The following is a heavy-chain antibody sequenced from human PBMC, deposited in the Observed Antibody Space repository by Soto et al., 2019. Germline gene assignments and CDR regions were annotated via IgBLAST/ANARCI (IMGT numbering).Heavy chain of an antibody. CDR3: ARSPTYYYDSSGYYYFDY. Sequence: SVKVSGKASGGTFSSYAISWVRQAPGQGLEWMGGIIPIFGTANYAQRFQGRVTITADKSTSTAYMELSSLRSEDTAVYYCARSPTYYYDSSGYYYFDYWGQGTLVTVSS. CDR1: GGTFSSYA. J-gene: IGHJ4*02. D-gene: IGHD3-22*01. V-gene: IGHV1-69*06. CDR2: IIPIFGTA.